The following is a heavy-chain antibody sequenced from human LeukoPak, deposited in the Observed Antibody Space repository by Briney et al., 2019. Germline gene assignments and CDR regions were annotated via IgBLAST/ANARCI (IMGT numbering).Heavy chain of an antibody. Sequence: SETLSLTCTVSGGSISSYYWSWIRQPPGKGLEWIGYIYYSGSTNYNPSLKSRVTISVDTSKNQFSLKLSSVTAADTAVYYCARQSGDVLPGDYWGQGTLVTVSS. D-gene: IGHD3-10*01. CDR1: GGSISSYY. CDR3: ARQSGDVLPGDY. J-gene: IGHJ4*02. V-gene: IGHV4-59*08. CDR2: IYYSGST.